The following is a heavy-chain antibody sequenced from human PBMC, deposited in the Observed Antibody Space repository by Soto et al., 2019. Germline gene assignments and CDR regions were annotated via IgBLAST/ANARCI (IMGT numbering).Heavy chain of an antibody. J-gene: IGHJ4*02. V-gene: IGHV4-30-4*01. CDR2: ITYSGTT. CDR1: GGFINNAEDN. CDR3: AIERPHPHDTTCRIYS. D-gene: IGHD1-26*01. Sequence: QVQLQESGPGLVKPSQALSLSCTVSGGFINNAEDNWSWIRQPPGKGLEYIGYITYSGTTFYKSSLKSRLTISLDPSNTQHSLRLTSVTPADTAVYYCAIERPHPHDTTCRIYSWGQGMLVTVSS.